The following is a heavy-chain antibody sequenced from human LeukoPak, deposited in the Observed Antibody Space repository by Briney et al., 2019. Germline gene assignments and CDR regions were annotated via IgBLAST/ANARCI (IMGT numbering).Heavy chain of an antibody. CDR2: IYYSGST. Sequence: SETLSLTCTVSGGSISSYYWSWIRQPPGKGLEWIGYIYYSGSTNYNPSPKSRVTISVDTSKNQFSLKLSSVTAADTAVYYCARHGGGYDILTGYLYWFDPWGQGTLVTVSS. D-gene: IGHD3-9*01. CDR3: ARHGGGYDILTGYLYWFDP. V-gene: IGHV4-59*08. CDR1: GGSISSYY. J-gene: IGHJ5*02.